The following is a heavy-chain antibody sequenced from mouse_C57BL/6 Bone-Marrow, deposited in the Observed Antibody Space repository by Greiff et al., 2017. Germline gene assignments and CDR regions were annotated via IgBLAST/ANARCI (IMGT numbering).Heavy chain of an antibody. CDR1: GYTFTSYG. CDR2: IYPRSGNT. J-gene: IGHJ2*01. V-gene: IGHV1-81*01. Sequence: VQLQQSGAELARPGASVKLSCKASGYTFTSYGISWVKQRTGQGLEWIGEIYPRSGNTYYNEKFKGKATLTADKSASTAYMELRSRTSEDSAVYFCARWGVVATLYYFDYWGQGTTLTVSS. CDR3: ARWGVVATLYYFDY. D-gene: IGHD1-1*01.